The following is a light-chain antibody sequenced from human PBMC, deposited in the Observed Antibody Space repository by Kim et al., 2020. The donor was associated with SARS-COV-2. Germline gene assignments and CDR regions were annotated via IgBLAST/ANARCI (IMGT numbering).Light chain of an antibody. J-gene: IGLJ3*02. V-gene: IGLV3-19*01. Sequence: SSELTQDPAVSVALGQTVTITCRGDSLRGYYASWFRQKSGQAPILVIYGDKNRPSGIPDRFSGSGSVNTASLTITGAQAEDEADYYCNSRDSSGNHVLFGGGTQLTVL. CDR2: GDK. CDR3: NSRDSSGNHVL. CDR1: SLRGYY.